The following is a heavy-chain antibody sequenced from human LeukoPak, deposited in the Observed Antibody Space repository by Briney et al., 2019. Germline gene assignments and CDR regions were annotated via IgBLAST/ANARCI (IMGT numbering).Heavy chain of an antibody. CDR2: ISSSSSYT. V-gene: IGHV3-11*06. D-gene: IGHD3-10*01. J-gene: IGHJ4*02. CDR1: GFTFSDYY. CDR3: ARDPGSYYGSGSYDY. Sequence: PGGSLRLSCAASGFTFSDYYMSWIRQAPGKGLEWVSYISSSSSYTNYADSVKGRFTISRDNAKNSLYLQMNSLRAEDTAVYYCARDPGSYYGSGSYDYWGQGTLVTVSS.